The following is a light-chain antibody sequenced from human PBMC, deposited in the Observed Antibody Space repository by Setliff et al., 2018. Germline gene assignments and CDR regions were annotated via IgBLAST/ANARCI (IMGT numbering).Light chain of an antibody. Sequence: TQPASVSGSPGQSITISCSGTSSDVGSYDFVSWYQQHAGKAPKLIIYDVSNRPSGVSNRFSGSKAGNTASLTISGLQADDEADYYCSSYTSSSTYVFGTGTKSPS. CDR3: SSYTSSSTYV. J-gene: IGLJ1*01. V-gene: IGLV2-14*03. CDR1: SSDVGSYDF. CDR2: DVS.